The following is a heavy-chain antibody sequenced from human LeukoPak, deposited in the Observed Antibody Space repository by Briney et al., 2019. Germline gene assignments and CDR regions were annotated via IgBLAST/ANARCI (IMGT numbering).Heavy chain of an antibody. CDR3: ARDHSGLGY. CDR1: GFSFRTYR. V-gene: IGHV3-74*01. J-gene: IGHJ4*02. CDR2: IDSGGTTT. Sequence: GGSLRLSCEASGFSFRTYRMDWVRQAPGKGLMWVSSIDSGGTTTPYADSVKVRFTISRDNAKNTLYLQMSSLRAEDTAVYECARDHSGLGYWGRGTLVTVSS. D-gene: IGHD3-10*01.